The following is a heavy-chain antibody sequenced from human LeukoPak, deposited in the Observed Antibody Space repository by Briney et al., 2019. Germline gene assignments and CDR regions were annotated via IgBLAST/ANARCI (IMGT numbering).Heavy chain of an antibody. CDR1: GFTFSIYG. Sequence: GGSLRLSCVASGFTFSIYGMHWVRQAPGKGLEWVAFIRYDGSDKYYAESVKGRLTISRDNSKNTLYLLMNSLRAEDTAVYYCAKALSGRPPKPFDYWGQGTLVTVSS. CDR3: AKALSGRPPKPFDY. J-gene: IGHJ4*02. D-gene: IGHD1-26*01. CDR2: IRYDGSDK. V-gene: IGHV3-30*02.